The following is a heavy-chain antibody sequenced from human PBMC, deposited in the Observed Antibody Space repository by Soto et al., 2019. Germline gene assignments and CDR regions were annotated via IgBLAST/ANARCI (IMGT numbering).Heavy chain of an antibody. D-gene: IGHD3-3*01. V-gene: IGHV3-30-3*01. CDR3: VRYEIRFSWAYGMDV. CDR2: ISYDGSNK. Sequence: QVQLVESGGGVVQPGRSLRLSCAASGFTFSSYAMHWVRQAPGKGLEWVAVISYDGSNKYYADSVKGRFTISRDNSKNTLYLQMNSLRAEDTAVYYCVRYEIRFSWAYGMDVWGQGTTVTVSS. CDR1: GFTFSSYA. J-gene: IGHJ6*02.